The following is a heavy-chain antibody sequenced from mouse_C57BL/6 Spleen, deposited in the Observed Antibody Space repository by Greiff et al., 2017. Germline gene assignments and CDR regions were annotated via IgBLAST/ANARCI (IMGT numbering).Heavy chain of an antibody. J-gene: IGHJ3*01. Sequence: QVQLQQPGAELVRPGSSVKLSCKASGYTFTSYWMHWVKQRPIQGLEWIGNIDPSDSATHYNQKFKDKATLTVDKSSSTAYMQLSSLTSEDSAVXYCARAYYSNWCAYWGQGTLVTVSA. CDR1: GYTFTSYW. CDR2: IDPSDSAT. V-gene: IGHV1-52*01. D-gene: IGHD2-5*01. CDR3: ARAYYSNWCAY.